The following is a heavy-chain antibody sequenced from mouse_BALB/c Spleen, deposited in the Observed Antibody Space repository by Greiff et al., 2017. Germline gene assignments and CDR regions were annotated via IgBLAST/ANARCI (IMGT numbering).Heavy chain of an antibody. CDR1: GFSLTSYG. Sequence: VKLMESGPGLVQPSQSLSITCTVSGFSLTSYGVHWVRQSPGKGLEWLGVIWSGGSTDYNAAFISRLSISKDNSKSQVFFKMNSLQANDTAIYYCARGLGDYWGQGTTLTVSS. D-gene: IGHD4-1*01. V-gene: IGHV2-2*02. J-gene: IGHJ2*01. CDR2: IWSGGST. CDR3: ARGLGDY.